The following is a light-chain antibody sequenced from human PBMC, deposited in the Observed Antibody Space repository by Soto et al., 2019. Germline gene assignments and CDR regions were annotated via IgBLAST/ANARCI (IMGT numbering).Light chain of an antibody. CDR1: SSDVGNYNL. V-gene: IGLV2-23*01. J-gene: IGLJ7*01. CDR3: CSYAGRTTAV. CDR2: EGT. Sequence: QSALTQPASVSGSPGQSITISCTGTSSDVGNYNLVSWYQQHPGKAPKLIIYEGTKRPSGVSNRFSGSKSGNTASLTISGLQAEDEADYYCCSYAGRTTAVFGGGTQLTVL.